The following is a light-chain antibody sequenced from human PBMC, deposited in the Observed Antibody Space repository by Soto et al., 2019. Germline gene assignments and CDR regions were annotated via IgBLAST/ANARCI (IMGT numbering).Light chain of an antibody. V-gene: IGKV3-11*01. Sequence: EIAMTQSPATLSVSPGERATLSCRASQSVSSNLAWYQQKPGQAPRLLIYGASTRATGIPDRFSGSGSGTDFTLTISSLEPEDFAVYYCQQRSNWPPLTFGQGTRLEIK. J-gene: IGKJ5*01. CDR2: GAS. CDR1: QSVSSN. CDR3: QQRSNWPPLT.